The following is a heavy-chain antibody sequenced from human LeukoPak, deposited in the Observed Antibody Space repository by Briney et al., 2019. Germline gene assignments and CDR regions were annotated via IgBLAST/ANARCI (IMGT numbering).Heavy chain of an antibody. D-gene: IGHD6-19*01. CDR2: ISAYNGNT. J-gene: IGHJ6*03. CDR1: GYTFTSYG. Sequence: GASVKVSCKASGYTFTSYGISWVRQAPGQGLEWMGWISAYNGNTNYAQKLQGRVTMTTDTSTSTAYMELRSLRSDDTAEYYCARGGIAVAGYYYFYYMDVWGKGTTVTVSS. V-gene: IGHV1-18*01. CDR3: ARGGIAVAGYYYFYYMDV.